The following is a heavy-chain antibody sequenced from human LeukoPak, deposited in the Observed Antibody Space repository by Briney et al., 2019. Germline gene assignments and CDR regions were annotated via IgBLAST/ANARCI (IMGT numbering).Heavy chain of an antibody. Sequence: GGSLRLSCAASGFTFRSYSMNWVRQAPGKGLEWVSAIDPSSTYIYYADSVKGRFTISRDNAENSLYLQMNSLRVEDTAVYYCARGHIVYDYVWGSYRSPTASYYFDYWGQGTLVTVSS. D-gene: IGHD3-16*02. CDR2: IDPSSTYI. CDR1: GFTFRSYS. J-gene: IGHJ4*02. CDR3: ARGHIVYDYVWGSYRSPTASYYFDY. V-gene: IGHV3-21*01.